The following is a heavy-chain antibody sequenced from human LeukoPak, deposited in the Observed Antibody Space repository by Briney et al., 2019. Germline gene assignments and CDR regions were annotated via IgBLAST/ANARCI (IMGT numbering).Heavy chain of an antibody. J-gene: IGHJ4*02. CDR1: GFTFSSYS. D-gene: IGHD6-13*01. V-gene: IGHV3-21*01. Sequence: PGGSLRLSCAASGFTFSSYSMNWVRQAPGKGLEWVTSISSSSSYIYYADSVKGRFTISRDNAKNSLYLQMNSLRAEDTAVYYCARDLEAAAGYWGQGTLVTVSS. CDR3: ARDLEAAAGY. CDR2: ISSSSSYI.